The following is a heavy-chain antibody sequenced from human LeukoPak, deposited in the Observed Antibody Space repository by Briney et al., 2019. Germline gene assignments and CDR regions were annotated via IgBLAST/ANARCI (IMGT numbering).Heavy chain of an antibody. CDR3: ARGHLEMPDDY. CDR2: INHSGST. CDR1: GGSFSGYY. D-gene: IGHD5-24*01. V-gene: IGHV4-34*01. Sequence: SKTLSLTCAVYGGSFSGYYWSWIRQPPGKGLEWIGEINHSGSTNYNPSLKSRVTISVDTSKNQFSLKLSSVTAADTAVYYCARGHLEMPDDYWGQGTLVTVSS. J-gene: IGHJ4*02.